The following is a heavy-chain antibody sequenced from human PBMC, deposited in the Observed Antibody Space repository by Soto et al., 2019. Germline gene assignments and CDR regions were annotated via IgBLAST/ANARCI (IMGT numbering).Heavy chain of an antibody. CDR1: GFTFSTDS. J-gene: IGHJ4*02. CDR3: ARFFGSGFDY. D-gene: IGHD6-19*01. V-gene: IGHV3-48*02. Sequence: EVQLVESGGGLVQPGGSLRLSCVASGFTFSTDSMNWVRQAPGKGLEWVAHISTSGATRYYADSVKGRFTLSRDNAKTSLDLQMDSLRNEDTAVYYCARFFGSGFDYWGQGTLVTVSS. CDR2: ISTSGATR.